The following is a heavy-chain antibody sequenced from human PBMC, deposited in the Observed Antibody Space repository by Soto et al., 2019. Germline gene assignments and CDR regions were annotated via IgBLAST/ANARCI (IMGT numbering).Heavy chain of an antibody. CDR1: GFTFSDHD. D-gene: IGHD5-12*01. CDR2: PRSKANSYTT. Sequence: EVQVVESGGGLVQPGGSLRLSCAASGFTFSDHDMDWVRQAPGKGLEWVGRPRSKANSYTTEYAASVKGRFTISRDDSRNSLYLQMNSLNTEDTDVYYCVADTVGTGSDWGQGTLVTVSS. CDR3: VADTVGTGSD. J-gene: IGHJ4*02. V-gene: IGHV3-72*01.